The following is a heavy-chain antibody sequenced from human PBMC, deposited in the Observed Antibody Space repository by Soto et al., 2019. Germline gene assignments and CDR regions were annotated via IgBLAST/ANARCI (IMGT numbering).Heavy chain of an antibody. J-gene: IGHJ4*02. CDR3: AREVFDSYAPADY. CDR2: VYHSGST. V-gene: IGHV4-30-4*01. CDR1: GGSISSGDYY. Sequence: SETLSLTCTVSGGSISSGDYYWSWIRQPPGKGLEWIGDVYHSGSTKYNPSLKSRVTISVDKSNNQLSLVLSSVTAADTAVYYCAREVFDSYAPADYWGQGTLVTVSS. D-gene: IGHD3-9*01.